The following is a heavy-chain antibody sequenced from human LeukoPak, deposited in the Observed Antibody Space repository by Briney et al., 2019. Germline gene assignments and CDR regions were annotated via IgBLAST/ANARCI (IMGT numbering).Heavy chain of an antibody. CDR2: IRSQIYGGTP. CDR3: TRDQTPYY. J-gene: IGHJ4*02. CDR1: GFTFGDYA. Sequence: GGSLRLSCTASGFTFGDYAMTWVRQAPGKGLEWVGFIRSQIYGGTPEYAASVKGRFTISRDDSEGVAYLQMNSLKTEDTAVYYCTRDQTPYYWGQGTLVTVSS. V-gene: IGHV3-49*04.